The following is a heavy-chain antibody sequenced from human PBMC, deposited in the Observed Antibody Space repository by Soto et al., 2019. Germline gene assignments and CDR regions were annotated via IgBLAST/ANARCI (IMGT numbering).Heavy chain of an antibody. J-gene: IGHJ3*02. CDR2: VYYNGNT. V-gene: IGHV4-39*01. D-gene: IGHD7-27*01. CDR3: ARHGQFWAQGACDT. Sequence: QLRLQESGPGLVKPSETLSLTCTVPGGSISSRTYYWGWIRQPPGKGLEWIGSVYYNGNTYDKPSLKSLVAVCVETSKEQFSLNLAPVTAADTALYFCARHGQFWAQGACDTWGQGTCVTVSS. CDR1: GGSISSRTYY.